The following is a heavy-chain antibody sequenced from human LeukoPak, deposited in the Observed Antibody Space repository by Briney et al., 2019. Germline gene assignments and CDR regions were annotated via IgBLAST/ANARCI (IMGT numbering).Heavy chain of an antibody. J-gene: IGHJ6*02. Sequence: PSQTLSLTCTVSGGPINSGGYFWSWIRQHPGKGLEWIAYIHLSGSTYYNPSLKSRLTISIDTSKNQFFLQLSSVTAADTAVYYCARATQDTTLRSKDGWGQGTTVIVS. V-gene: IGHV4-31*03. CDR3: ARATQDTTLRSKDG. CDR2: IHLSGST. CDR1: GGPINSGGYF. D-gene: IGHD1-26*01.